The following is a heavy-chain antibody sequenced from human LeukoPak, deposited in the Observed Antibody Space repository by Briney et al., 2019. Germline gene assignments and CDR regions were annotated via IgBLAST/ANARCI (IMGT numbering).Heavy chain of an antibody. D-gene: IGHD7-27*01. V-gene: IGHV1-2*02. J-gene: IGHJ6*02. CDR3: ARAGDYYSYGMDV. CDR2: INPNSGGT. Sequence: ASVKVSCKASGYTFTGYYMHWVRQAPGQGLGWMGWINPNSGGTNYAQKFQGRVTMTRDTSISTAYMELSRLRSDDTAVYYCARAGDYYSYGMDVWGQGTTVTVSS. CDR1: GYTFTGYY.